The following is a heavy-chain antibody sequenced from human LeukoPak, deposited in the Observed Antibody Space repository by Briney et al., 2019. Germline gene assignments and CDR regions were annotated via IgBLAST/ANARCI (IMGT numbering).Heavy chain of an antibody. J-gene: IGHJ5*02. CDR3: ARDMTDWWFDP. Sequence: SETLSLTCTVSGGSVSSGGYYWSWIRQHPGKGLEWIGYIYYSGSTHYNPSLKSRVTISVDTSKNQFSLKLSSVTAADTAVYYCARDMTDWWFDPWGQGTLVTVSS. CDR1: GGSVSSGGYY. V-gene: IGHV4-31*03. CDR2: IYYSGST. D-gene: IGHD3-9*01.